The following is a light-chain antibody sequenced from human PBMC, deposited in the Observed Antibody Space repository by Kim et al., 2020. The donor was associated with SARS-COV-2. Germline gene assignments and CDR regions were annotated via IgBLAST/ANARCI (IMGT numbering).Light chain of an antibody. V-gene: IGLV2-8*01. CDR3: SSYAGSNTYV. J-gene: IGLJ1*01. CDR1: SSDVGGYNF. Sequence: GQSVTISCTGTSSDVGGYNFVSWYQLHPGKAPRLMIYDVTERPSGIPDRFSGSKSGNTASLTVAGLQAEDEADYYRSSYAGSNTYVFGTGTKVTVL. CDR2: DVT.